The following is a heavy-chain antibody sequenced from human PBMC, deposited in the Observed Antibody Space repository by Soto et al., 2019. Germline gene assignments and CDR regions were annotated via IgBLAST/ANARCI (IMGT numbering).Heavy chain of an antibody. CDR2: IYSGGST. CDR1: WLTGGGHY. CDR3: AREDNRTSWAFDC. Sequence: LPWAAAWLTGGGHYMRWISKAPGKGLEWVSVIYSGGSTYYADSVRGRFTISRDNSKNTLSLQMNNLKAEDTAMYYCAREDNRTSWAFDCWGQGTLVTVSS. J-gene: IGHJ4*02. V-gene: IGHV3-53*01. D-gene: IGHD2-2*01.